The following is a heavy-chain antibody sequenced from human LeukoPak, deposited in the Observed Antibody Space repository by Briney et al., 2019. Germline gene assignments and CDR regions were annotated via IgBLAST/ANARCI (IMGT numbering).Heavy chain of an antibody. Sequence: ASVKVSCKTSGYTFTGYYMHWVRQAPGQGLEWMGWINPNSGGTNYAQKFQGRVTMTRDTSISTAYMKLSRLRSDDTAVYYCARAPGDMSYTIDYWGQGTLVTVSS. D-gene: IGHD1-26*01. V-gene: IGHV1-2*02. J-gene: IGHJ4*02. CDR2: INPNSGGT. CDR1: GYTFTGYY. CDR3: ARAPGDMSYTIDY.